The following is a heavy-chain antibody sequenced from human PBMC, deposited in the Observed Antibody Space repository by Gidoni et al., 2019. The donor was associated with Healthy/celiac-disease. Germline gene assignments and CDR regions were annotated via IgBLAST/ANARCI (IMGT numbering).Heavy chain of an antibody. J-gene: IGHJ6*02. D-gene: IGHD5-18*01. CDR1: GFTFSSYA. Sequence: LESGGGLVQPGGSLRLSCAASGFTFSSYAMSWVRQAPGKGLEWVSAISGSGGSTYYADSVKGRFTISRDNSKNTLYLQMNSLRAEDTAVYYCAKDTAMVTDYYYYGMDVWGQGTTVTVSS. CDR3: AKDTAMVTDYYYYGMDV. CDR2: ISGSGGST. V-gene: IGHV3-23*01.